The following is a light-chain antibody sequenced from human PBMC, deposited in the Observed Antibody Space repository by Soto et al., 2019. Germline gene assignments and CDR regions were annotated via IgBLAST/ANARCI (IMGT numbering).Light chain of an antibody. CDR2: GAS. J-gene: IGKJ2*01. CDR3: QQYGASPIYT. CDR1: QSVSSTY. V-gene: IGKV3-20*01. Sequence: EIVMTQSPATLSLSPGERATLSCRASQSVSSTYLAWYQQKPGQPPRLLIFGASNRAAGTPDRFSGSGSGTDFTLTISRLEPEDFAVYYCQQYGASPIYTFGQGTKVDIK.